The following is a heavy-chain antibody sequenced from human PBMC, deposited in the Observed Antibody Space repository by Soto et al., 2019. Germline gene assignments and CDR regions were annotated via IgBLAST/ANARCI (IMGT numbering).Heavy chain of an antibody. V-gene: IGHV4-4*02. CDR2: IYHSGST. J-gene: IGHJ6*02. D-gene: IGHD1-26*01. CDR3: ARVSGSYYYGMDV. Sequence: AETLSLTCAVSGGSTSSSNWWSWVRQPPGKGLEWIGEIYHSGSTNYNPSLKSRVTISVDKSKNQFSLKLGSVTAADTAVYYCARVSGSYYYGMDVWGQGTTVTVS. CDR1: GGSTSSSNW.